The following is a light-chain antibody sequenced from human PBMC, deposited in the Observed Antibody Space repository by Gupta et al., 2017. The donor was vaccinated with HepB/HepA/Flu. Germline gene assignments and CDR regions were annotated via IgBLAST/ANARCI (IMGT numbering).Light chain of an antibody. V-gene: IGLV5-45*02. J-gene: IGLJ2*01. Sequence: QAVLTQPSSVSSSPGPSARLICTFRSALQVGTYRIYWYQQKPGSPPQYPLGYKSDSDKQQGSGVPRRFSGSKDASANAGILLIAGLQSEDEADYYCIIWNSSAHVVFGGGTKLTVL. CDR2: YKSDSDK. CDR1: SALQVGTYR. CDR3: IIWNSSAHVV.